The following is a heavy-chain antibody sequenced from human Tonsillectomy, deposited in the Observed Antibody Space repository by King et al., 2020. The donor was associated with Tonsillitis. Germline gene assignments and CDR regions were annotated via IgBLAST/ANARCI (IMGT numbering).Heavy chain of an antibody. J-gene: IGHJ5*02. CDR2: IYTRGST. Sequence: VQLQESGPGLVKPSQTLSLTCTVSGGSINSDIYYWSWIRQPAGKGLEWIGRIYTRGSTNYNPSLKSRVTISVDTSKNHFSLRLSSVTAADMAVYYCAREYYHFSFDPWGQGTLVTVSS. CDR1: GGSINSDIYY. CDR3: AREYYHFSFDP. V-gene: IGHV4-61*02. D-gene: IGHD3-3*01.